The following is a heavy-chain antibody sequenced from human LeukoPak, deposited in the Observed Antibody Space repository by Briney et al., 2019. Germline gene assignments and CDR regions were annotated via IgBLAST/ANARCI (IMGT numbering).Heavy chain of an antibody. CDR3: ARAPYSSYGDY. CDR1: GGSISDYY. D-gene: IGHD3-22*01. V-gene: IGHV4-59*12. Sequence: SETLSLTCTVSGGSISDYYWSWIRQPPGKGLEYIGYIYSSGSTNYNPSLKSRVTISVDRSKNQFSLKLSSVTAADTAVYYCARAPYSSYGDYWGQGTLVTVSS. J-gene: IGHJ4*02. CDR2: IYSSGST.